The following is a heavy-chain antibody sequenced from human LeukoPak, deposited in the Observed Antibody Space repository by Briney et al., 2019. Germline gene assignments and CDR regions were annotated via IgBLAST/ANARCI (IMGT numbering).Heavy chain of an antibody. Sequence: PSETLSLTCTVSGGSISNYYWNWIRQPPGKGLEWIGYIYYSGTTNYNPSLKSRVTISVDTSKNQFSLKLNSVTAADTAVYYCAGQGGYRRSPGFWGQGTPVNVFS. V-gene: IGHV4-59*08. CDR3: AGQGGYRRSPGF. CDR2: IYYSGTT. J-gene: IGHJ4*01. D-gene: IGHD5-12*01. CDR1: GGSISNYY.